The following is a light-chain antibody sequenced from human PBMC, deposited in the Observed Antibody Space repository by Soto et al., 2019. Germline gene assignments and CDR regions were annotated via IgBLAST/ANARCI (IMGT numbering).Light chain of an antibody. CDR2: EVS. Sequence: LTQPASVSGSPGQSITISCTGTSSDVGGYNYVSWYQQHPGKAPKLMIYEVSNRPSGVSNRFSGSKSGNTASLTVSGLQPEDEADYYCSSYTSSTTLVFGTGTKLTVL. V-gene: IGLV2-14*01. CDR3: SSYTSSTTLV. CDR1: SSDVGGYNY. J-gene: IGLJ1*01.